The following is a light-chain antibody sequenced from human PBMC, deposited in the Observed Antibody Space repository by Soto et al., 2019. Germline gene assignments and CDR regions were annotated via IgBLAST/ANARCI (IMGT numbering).Light chain of an antibody. V-gene: IGKV3-15*01. Sequence: EIVMTQSPATLSVSPGERATLSCRASQSVSSYLAWYQHKPGQAPRLLIYGASTRATGIPARFSGSGYGTEFTLTISSLQSEDFAVYYCQQYNNWPPKYTFGQGTKLEIK. CDR2: GAS. J-gene: IGKJ2*01. CDR1: QSVSSY. CDR3: QQYNNWPPKYT.